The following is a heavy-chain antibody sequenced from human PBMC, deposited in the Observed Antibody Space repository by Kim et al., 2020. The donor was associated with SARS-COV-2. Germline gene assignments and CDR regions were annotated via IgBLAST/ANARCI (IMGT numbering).Heavy chain of an antibody. V-gene: IGHV4-31*03. CDR3: ARRARGGGYDSEFDY. D-gene: IGHD3-3*01. Sequence: SETLSLTCTVSGGSISSYCYCWSWMRPHPGKGLEGIVYIYYSASTYYNPSRKSRVTVYVDTSKNQFSLKLSSVTAADTAVYYCARRARGGGYDSEFDYWG. CDR2: IYYSAST. J-gene: IGHJ4*01. CDR1: GGSISSYCYC.